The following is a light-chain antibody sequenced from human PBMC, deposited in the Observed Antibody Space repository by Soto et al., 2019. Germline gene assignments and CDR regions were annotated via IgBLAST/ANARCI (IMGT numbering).Light chain of an antibody. J-gene: IGKJ1*01. V-gene: IGKV3-20*01. Sequence: EIVLTQSPGTLSLSPGERATLSCRASQSVSSFYLAWYQQKPGQAPRLLIFDASTRATGIPDRFSGSGSGTEFTLTISSLQPGDFATYYCQHYNTYPWTFGQGTKVDIK. CDR1: QSVSSFY. CDR2: DAS. CDR3: QHYNTYPWT.